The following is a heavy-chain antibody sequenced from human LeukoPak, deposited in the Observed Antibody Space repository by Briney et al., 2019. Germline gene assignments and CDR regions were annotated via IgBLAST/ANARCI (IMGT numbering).Heavy chain of an antibody. CDR3: ARGRGAVAGNDY. CDR2: MNPNSGDA. V-gene: IGHV1-8*01. D-gene: IGHD6-19*01. Sequence: GASVKVSCKASGYIFTSFDINWVRQATGQGLEWMGWMNPNSGDAGSVQKFQGRVTMTKNTAISTAYMELSSLSSEDTAVYYCARGRGAVAGNDYWGQGTLVTVSS. CDR1: GYIFTSFD. J-gene: IGHJ4*02.